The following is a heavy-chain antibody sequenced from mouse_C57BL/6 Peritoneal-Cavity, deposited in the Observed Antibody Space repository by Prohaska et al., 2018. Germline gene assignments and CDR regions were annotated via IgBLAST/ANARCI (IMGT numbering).Heavy chain of an antibody. CDR3: ARSDITTVVADY. CDR1: GYNFTSYK. J-gene: IGHJ2*01. Sequence: MYCKASGYNFTSYKMHWVKQRHGQGLECIGYINHSSGYTKYKQKLKDKATLTADKSSSTAYMQRSSLTSEDSAVYYCARSDITTVVADYWGQGTTLTVSS. V-gene: IGHV1-4*01. CDR2: INHSSGYT. D-gene: IGHD1-1*01.